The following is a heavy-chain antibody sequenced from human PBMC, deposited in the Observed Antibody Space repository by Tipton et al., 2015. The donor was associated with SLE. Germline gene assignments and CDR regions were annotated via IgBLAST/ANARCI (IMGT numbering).Heavy chain of an antibody. CDR2: IKQDGSEK. CDR1: GSTFSSYW. CDR3: ARKGCSGDNCYSDY. J-gene: IGHJ4*02. V-gene: IGHV3-7*01. Sequence: SLRLSCVASGSTFSSYWMSWVRQSPGKGLEWVANIKQDGSEKYYVDSVKGRFTISRDNAKNSLYLQMSSLRAEDTAVYFCARKGCSGDNCYSDYWGQGTLVTVSS. D-gene: IGHD2-15*01.